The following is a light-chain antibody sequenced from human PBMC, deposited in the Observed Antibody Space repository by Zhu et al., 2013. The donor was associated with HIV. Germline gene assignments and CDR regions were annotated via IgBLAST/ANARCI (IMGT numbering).Light chain of an antibody. Sequence: QSALTQPPSVSGSPGQSVTISCTGSNTDVGAYNYVSWYQQFPGAAPKVVLYDVTKRPSGVPDRFSGSKSGNTASLTISGLQPDDEGDYFCCSYAGSRTFVLFGGGTKLTVL. CDR3: CSYAGSRTFVL. CDR2: DVT. CDR1: NTDVGAYNY. J-gene: IGLJ3*02. V-gene: IGLV2-11*01.